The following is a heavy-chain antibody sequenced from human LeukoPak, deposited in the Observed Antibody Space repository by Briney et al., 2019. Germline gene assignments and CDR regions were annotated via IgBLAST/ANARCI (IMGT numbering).Heavy chain of an antibody. CDR2: IYYSGST. CDR1: GGSISSYY. J-gene: IGHJ6*03. V-gene: IGHV4-59*12. D-gene: IGHD6-19*01. CDR3: ARGRAGQWLVRRNYYYYYMDV. Sequence: SETLSLTCTVSGGSISSYYWSWIRQPPGKGLEWIGYIYYSGSTNYNPSLKSRVTISVDTSKNQFSLKLSSVTAADTAVYYCARGRAGQWLVRRNYYYYYMDVWGKGTTVTVSS.